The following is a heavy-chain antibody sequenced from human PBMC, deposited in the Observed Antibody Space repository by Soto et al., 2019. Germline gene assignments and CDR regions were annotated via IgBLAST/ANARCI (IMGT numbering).Heavy chain of an antibody. Sequence: PGESLKISCKGSGYSFTSYWIGWVRQMPGKGLEWMGIIYPGDSDTRYSPSFQGQVTISADKSISTAYLQWSSLKASDSAIYYFARHDSPSVIYYYYGMDVWGQGTTVTVSS. CDR3: ARHDSPSVIYYYYGMDV. D-gene: IGHD2-15*01. J-gene: IGHJ6*02. CDR2: IYPGDSDT. V-gene: IGHV5-51*01. CDR1: GYSFTSYW.